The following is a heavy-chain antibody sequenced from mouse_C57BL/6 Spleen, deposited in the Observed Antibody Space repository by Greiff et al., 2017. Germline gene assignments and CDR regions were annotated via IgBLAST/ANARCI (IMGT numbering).Heavy chain of an antibody. CDR1: GYSITSGYY. J-gene: IGHJ1*03. V-gene: IGHV3-6*01. D-gene: IGHD1-1*01. CDR3: ADYYGSSPYWYFDV. Sequence: VQLQQSGPGLVKPSQSLSLTCSVTGYSITSGYYWNWIRQFPGNKLEWMGYISYDGSNNYNPSLKNPISITRDTSKNQFLLKLNSVTTEDTATYYCADYYGSSPYWYFDVWGTGTTVTVSS. CDR2: ISYDGSN.